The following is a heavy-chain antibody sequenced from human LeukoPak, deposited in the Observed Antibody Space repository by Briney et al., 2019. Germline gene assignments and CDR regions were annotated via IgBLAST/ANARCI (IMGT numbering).Heavy chain of an antibody. Sequence: PGGSLRLSCVASGFTFSSYGMNWVRQAPGKGLEWVSSISSSSSYIYYADSVKGRFTISRDNAKNSLHLQMNSLRAEDTAVYYCAREEWSYSGSYFLDYWGQGTLVTVSS. J-gene: IGHJ4*02. V-gene: IGHV3-21*01. CDR2: ISSSSSYI. CDR3: AREEWSYSGSYFLDY. CDR1: GFTFSSYG. D-gene: IGHD1-26*01.